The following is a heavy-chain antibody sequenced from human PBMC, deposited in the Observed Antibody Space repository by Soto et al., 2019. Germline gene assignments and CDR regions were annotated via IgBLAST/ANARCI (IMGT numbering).Heavy chain of an antibody. D-gene: IGHD5-18*01. CDR2: IYYSGST. CDR1: GGSISSYY. J-gene: IGHJ5*02. Sequence: SETLSLTCTVSGGSISSYYWSWIRQPPGKGLEWIGYIYYSGSTNYNPSLKSRVTISVDTSKNQFSLKLSSVTAADTAVYYCARGEDTAMVLGWFDPWGQGTLVTVSS. V-gene: IGHV4-59*12. CDR3: ARGEDTAMVLGWFDP.